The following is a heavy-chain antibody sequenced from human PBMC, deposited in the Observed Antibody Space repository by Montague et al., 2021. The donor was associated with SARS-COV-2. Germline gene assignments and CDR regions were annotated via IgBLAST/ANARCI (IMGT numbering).Heavy chain of an antibody. J-gene: IGHJ4*02. D-gene: IGHD6-13*01. Sequence: SETLSLTCTVSGGSISSSSYYWGWIRQPPGKGLEWIGSIYYSGSTYYNPSLKSRVTISVDTSKNQLSLKLSSVTAAATAVYYCALGREVAAANFDYWGQGTLVTVSS. CDR3: ALGREVAAANFDY. CDR1: GGSISSSSYY. CDR2: IYYSGST. V-gene: IGHV4-39*01.